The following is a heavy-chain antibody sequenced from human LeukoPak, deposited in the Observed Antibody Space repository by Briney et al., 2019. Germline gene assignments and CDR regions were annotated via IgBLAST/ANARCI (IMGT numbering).Heavy chain of an antibody. J-gene: IGHJ4*02. V-gene: IGHV1-2*06. CDR2: INPNSGGT. CDR1: GYTFTGYY. CDR3: ARVGYYESSGYYEY. Sequence: ASVKVSCKASGYTFTGYYIHWVRQAPGQGLEWMGRINPNSGGTDYAQKFQGRVTMTRDTSISTVYMELSRLRSDDTAVYYCARVGYYESSGYYEYWGQGTLVTVSS. D-gene: IGHD3-22*01.